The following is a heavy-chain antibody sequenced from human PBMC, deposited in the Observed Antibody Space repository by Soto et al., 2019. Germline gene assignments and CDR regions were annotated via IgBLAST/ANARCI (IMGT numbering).Heavy chain of an antibody. Sequence: GGSLRLSCAASGFTFSNAWMNWVRQAPGKGLEWVGRIKSKADGGTTDHAAPVKGRFTISRDDSKNTLHLQMSSLKTEDTAVYYCTTDKRGPYSSGWYIDYWGLGTLVTVSS. CDR1: GFTFSNAW. V-gene: IGHV3-15*07. CDR2: IKSKADGGTT. D-gene: IGHD6-19*01. CDR3: TTDKRGPYSSGWYIDY. J-gene: IGHJ4*02.